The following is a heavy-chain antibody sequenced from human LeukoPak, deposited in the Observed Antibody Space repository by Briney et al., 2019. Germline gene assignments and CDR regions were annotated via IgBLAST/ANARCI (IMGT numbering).Heavy chain of an antibody. CDR1: GYSLTNYY. J-gene: IGHJ4*02. V-gene: IGHV1-46*01. CDR3: ARGAPTTRIGAGRFDY. Sequence: GASVKVSCKSFGYSLTNYYVHWVRQAPGQGLEWMGVINPSGGSTSYAQKFQGRITVTRDTYTNTVYMDLSSLRSEDTATYYCARGAPTTRIGAGRFDYWGQGSLLTVAS. CDR2: INPSGGST. D-gene: IGHD5-12*01.